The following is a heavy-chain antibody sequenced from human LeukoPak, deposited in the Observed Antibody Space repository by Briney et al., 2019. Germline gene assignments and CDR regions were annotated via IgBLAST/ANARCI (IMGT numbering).Heavy chain of an antibody. J-gene: IGHJ6*03. V-gene: IGHV3-7*01. Sequence: QPGGSLRLSXAASGFTFSSYWMSWVRQAPGKGLEWVANIKQDGSEKYYVDSVKGRFTISRDNAKNSLYLQMNSLRAEDTAVYYCARRKFSGSYSSYYYYYYMDVWGKGTTVTVSS. CDR3: ARRKFSGSYSSYYYYYYMDV. CDR1: GFTFSSYW. CDR2: IKQDGSEK. D-gene: IGHD1-26*01.